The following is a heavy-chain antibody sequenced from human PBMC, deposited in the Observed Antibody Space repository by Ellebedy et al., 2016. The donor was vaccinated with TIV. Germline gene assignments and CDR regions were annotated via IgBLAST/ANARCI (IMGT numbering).Heavy chain of an antibody. CDR3: AKGYYGGNSYRRYFDY. V-gene: IGHV1-69*13. CDR1: GGTFSSYA. D-gene: IGHD4-23*01. CDR2: IIPMFGTP. J-gene: IGHJ4*02. Sequence: AASVKVSCKASGGTFSSYAFNWVRRAPGQGLEWMGGIIPMFGTPNYAQHFQGRLTITADESTTTAYMQLSTLKSEDTAVYFCAKGYYGGNSYRRYFDYWGQGTLVTVSS.